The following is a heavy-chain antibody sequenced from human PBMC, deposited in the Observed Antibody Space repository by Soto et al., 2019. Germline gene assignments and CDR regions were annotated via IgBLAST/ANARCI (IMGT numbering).Heavy chain of an antibody. J-gene: IGHJ3*02. CDR2: IIPIFGTA. CDR1: GGTFSSYA. D-gene: IGHD1-1*01. CDR3: ARVRVQLERHDAFDI. V-gene: IGHV1-69*13. Sequence: SVKVSCKASGGTFSSYAINWVRQAPGQGLEWMGGIIPIFGTANYAQKFQGRVTITADESTSTAYMELSSLRSEDTAVYYCARVRVQLERHDAFDIWGQGTMVTVS.